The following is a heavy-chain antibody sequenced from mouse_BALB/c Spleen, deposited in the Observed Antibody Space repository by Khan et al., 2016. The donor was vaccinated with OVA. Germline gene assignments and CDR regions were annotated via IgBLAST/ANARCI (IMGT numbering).Heavy chain of an antibody. CDR2: ISTYSGNT. Sequence: QVQLQQPGPELVRPGVSVKISCKGSGYTFTDYAMHWVKQSHAKSLEWIGVISTYSGNTNYNQKFKGKATMTVDKSSSTAYMELARLPSHDSAISCGARSYYGSSYARDYWGQGTSVTVSA. CDR1: GYTFTDYA. V-gene: IGHV1S137*01. D-gene: IGHD1-1*01. J-gene: IGHJ4*01. CDR3: ARSYYGSSYARDY.